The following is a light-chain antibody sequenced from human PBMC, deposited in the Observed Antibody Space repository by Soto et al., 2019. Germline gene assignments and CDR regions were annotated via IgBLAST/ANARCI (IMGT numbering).Light chain of an antibody. CDR1: QSVNNN. Sequence: EIVMTQSPATLSVSPGERATLSCGASQSVNNNLAWYQQKPGQVPRLLIYHASTGATGIPARFSGSGSGTELTLTISSVQSEDFAVYYCQQYNDWPLTFGGGTKVEIK. J-gene: IGKJ4*01. V-gene: IGKV3-15*01. CDR3: QQYNDWPLT. CDR2: HAS.